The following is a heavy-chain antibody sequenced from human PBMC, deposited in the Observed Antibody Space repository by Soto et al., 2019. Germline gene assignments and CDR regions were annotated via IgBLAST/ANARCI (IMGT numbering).Heavy chain of an antibody. CDR3: ARDPLRYSSSWGPPYFDY. J-gene: IGHJ4*02. CDR2: ISYDGSNK. V-gene: IGHV3-30-3*01. Sequence: QVQLVESGGGVVQPGRSLRLSCAASGFTFSSYAMHWVRQAPGKGLEWVAVISYDGSNKYYADSVKGRFTISRDNSKNTLYLQMNSLRAEDTAVYYCARDPLRYSSSWGPPYFDYWGQGTLVTVSS. D-gene: IGHD6-13*01. CDR1: GFTFSSYA.